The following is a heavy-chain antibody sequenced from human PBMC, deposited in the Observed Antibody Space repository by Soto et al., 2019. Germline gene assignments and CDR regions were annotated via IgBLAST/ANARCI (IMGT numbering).Heavy chain of an antibody. CDR2: ISAYNGNT. J-gene: IGHJ4*02. CDR3: XXXXXXXXXXXXDY. V-gene: IGHV1-18*01. Sequence: QVQLVQSGAEVKKPGASVKVSCKASGYTFTSXGXXXXXXXXXXXXXWMGWISAYNGNTNYAQKLQGRVTMTTDTXXXXXXXXXXXXXXXXXXXXXXXXXXXXXXXXXXDYWGQGTLVTVSS. CDR1: GYTFTSXG.